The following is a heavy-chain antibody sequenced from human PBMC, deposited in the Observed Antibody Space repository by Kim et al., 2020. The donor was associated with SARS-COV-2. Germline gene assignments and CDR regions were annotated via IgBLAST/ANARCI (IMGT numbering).Heavy chain of an antibody. V-gene: IGHV3-30*18. CDR3: AKDLIVVVTAIPYH. D-gene: IGHD2-21*02. Sequence: GGSLRLSCAASGFTFSSYGMHWVRQAPGKGLEWVAVISYEGSNKYYADSVKGRFTISRDNSKNTLYLQMNSLRAEDTAVYYCAKDLIVVVTAIPYHWGQGTLVTVSS. CDR1: GFTFSSYG. J-gene: IGHJ4*02. CDR2: ISYEGSNK.